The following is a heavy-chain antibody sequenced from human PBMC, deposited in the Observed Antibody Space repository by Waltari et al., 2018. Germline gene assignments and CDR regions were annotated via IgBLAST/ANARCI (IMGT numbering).Heavy chain of an antibody. CDR3: ATGGVALNY. V-gene: IGHV1-8*03. Sequence: QAQPVPSGAEVKKPGASVKVPCKASGYPFTSYDINGVRQATGQGLEWMGWMNPNSGNTGYAQKFQGRVTITRNTSISTAYMELSSLRSEDTAVYYCATGGVALNYWGQGTLVTVSS. J-gene: IGHJ4*02. D-gene: IGHD2-15*01. CDR2: MNPNSGNT. CDR1: GYPFTSYD.